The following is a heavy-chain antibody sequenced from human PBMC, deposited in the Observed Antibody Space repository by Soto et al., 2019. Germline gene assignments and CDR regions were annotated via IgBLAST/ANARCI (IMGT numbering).Heavy chain of an antibody. D-gene: IGHD2-8*01. CDR1: GGSVRSDNYY. CDR3: AALKRMVAGDY. Sequence: QVQLQESGPGLVKPSETLSLTCTVSGGSVRSDNYYWSWIRQPPGKGLEWIGYIYNSGSTKYNPSLESRVTIPGDTSDNQFSLNLISVTTADTAVYYCAALKRMVAGDYWGQGARVTVSP. CDR2: IYNSGST. V-gene: IGHV4-61*01. J-gene: IGHJ4*02.